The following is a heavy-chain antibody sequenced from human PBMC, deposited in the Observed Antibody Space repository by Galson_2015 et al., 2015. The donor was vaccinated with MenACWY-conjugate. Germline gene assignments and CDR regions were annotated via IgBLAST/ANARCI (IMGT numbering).Heavy chain of an antibody. Sequence: CAMSGDSVSSNSAAWNWIRQSPSRGLEWLGRTYYRSKWYNDYAVSVKSRITINPDTSKNQFSLQLNSVTPEDTAVYYCARGGSAYEVSDRGWFDPWGQGTLVTVSS. CDR2: TYYRSKWYN. V-gene: IGHV6-1*01. J-gene: IGHJ5*02. D-gene: IGHD3-10*01. CDR1: GDSVSSNSAA. CDR3: ARGGSAYEVSDRGWFDP.